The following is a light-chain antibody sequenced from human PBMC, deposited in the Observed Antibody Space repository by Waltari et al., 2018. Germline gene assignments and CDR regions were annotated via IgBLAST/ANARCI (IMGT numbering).Light chain of an antibody. CDR1: SPNITSGHD. J-gene: IGLJ3*02. Sequence: QSVLTQPPSMSGAPGQRVPIPCHGSSPNITSGHDVHWYQVCPGTAPKLPTYGTNIRPSGVPDRFSGSKSDTSASLAIGGLQAEDEADYYCQSFDIRLSGGVVFGGGTKVTVL. V-gene: IGLV1-40*01. CDR2: GTN. CDR3: QSFDIRLSGGVV.